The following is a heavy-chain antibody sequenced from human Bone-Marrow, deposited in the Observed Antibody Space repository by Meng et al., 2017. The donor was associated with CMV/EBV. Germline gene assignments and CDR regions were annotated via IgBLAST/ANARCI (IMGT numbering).Heavy chain of an antibody. V-gene: IGHV1-18*01. CDR1: GYTFTSYA. J-gene: IGHJ6*02. CDR2: ISAYNGNT. CDR3: ARVMSRGFPRDCSSTSCDKRGMDV. Sequence: ASVKVSCKASGYTFTSYAISWVRQAPGQGLEWMGWISAYNGNTNYAQKLQGRVTMTTDTSTSTAYMELRSLRSDDTAVYYCARVMSRGFPRDCSSTSCDKRGMDVWGQGTTVTVSS. D-gene: IGHD2-2*02.